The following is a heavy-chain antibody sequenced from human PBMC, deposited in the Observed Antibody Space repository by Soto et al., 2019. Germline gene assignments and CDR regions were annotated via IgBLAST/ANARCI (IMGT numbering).Heavy chain of an antibody. CDR3: AKDVSGWSDAFDI. V-gene: IGHV3-9*01. CDR1: GFTFDDYA. CDR2: ISWNSGSI. J-gene: IGHJ3*02. D-gene: IGHD6-19*01. Sequence: EVQLVVSGGGLVQPGRSLRLSCAASGFTFDDYAMHWVRQAPGKGLEWVSGISWNSGSIGYADSVKGRFTISRDNAKNSLYLQMNSLRAEDTALYYCAKDVSGWSDAFDIWGQGTMVTVSS.